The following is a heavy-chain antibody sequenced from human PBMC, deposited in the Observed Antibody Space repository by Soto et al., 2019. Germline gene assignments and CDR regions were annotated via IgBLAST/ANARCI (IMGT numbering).Heavy chain of an antibody. V-gene: IGHV2-5*01. CDR2: IYWNDDK. D-gene: IGHD1-26*01. Sequence: SGPTLVNPTQTLTLTCTFSGFSLSTSGVGVGWIRQPPGKALEWLALIYWNDDKRYSPSLKSRLTITKDTSKNQVVLTMTNMDPVDTATYCCARERRSGSYSFGSLSYWGQGTLVTVSS. J-gene: IGHJ4*02. CDR1: GFSLSTSGVG. CDR3: ARERRSGSYSFGSLSY.